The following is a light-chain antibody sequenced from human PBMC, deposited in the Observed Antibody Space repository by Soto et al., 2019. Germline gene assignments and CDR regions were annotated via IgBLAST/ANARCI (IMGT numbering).Light chain of an antibody. V-gene: IGKV3-20*01. CDR1: QSISSSY. CDR3: QQYDRSPLT. J-gene: IGKJ4*01. Sequence: EIVLTQSPGTLSLSPGERATLSCRASQSISSSYLAWYQQKLGQAPRLFIYGASSRATGIPDRFSGSGSGTDFTLTISRLEPEDFAVYYCQQYDRSPLTFGGGTKVEIK. CDR2: GAS.